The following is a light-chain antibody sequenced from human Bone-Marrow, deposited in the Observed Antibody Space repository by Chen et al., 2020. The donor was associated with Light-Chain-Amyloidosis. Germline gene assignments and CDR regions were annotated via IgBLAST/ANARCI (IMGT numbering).Light chain of an antibody. CDR3: SSYSGTSLYV. Sequence: QSALTQPPSVSGSPGQSVTISCTGSSSDVGGYNYVSWYQHHPGKAPKLIIYEVTRRPSGVPDRFSGSKSGNTASLTVSGLQAEYAAYYYCSSYSGTSLYVFGSGTKVTVL. V-gene: IGLV2-8*01. CDR1: SSDVGGYNY. CDR2: EVT. J-gene: IGLJ1*01.